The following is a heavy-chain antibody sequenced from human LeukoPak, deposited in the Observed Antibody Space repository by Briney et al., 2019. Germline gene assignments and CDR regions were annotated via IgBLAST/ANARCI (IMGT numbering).Heavy chain of an antibody. CDR2: IKQDGSEK. D-gene: IGHD6-13*01. J-gene: IGHJ4*02. Sequence: GGSLRLSCAASGFTFSSYWMSWVRQASGKGLEWVANIKQDGSEKYYVDSVKGRFTISRDNSKNTLYLQMNSLRAEDTAVYYCARVPGMYSSHFDYWGQGTLVTVSS. CDR3: ARVPGMYSSHFDY. V-gene: IGHV3-7*01. CDR1: GFTFSSYW.